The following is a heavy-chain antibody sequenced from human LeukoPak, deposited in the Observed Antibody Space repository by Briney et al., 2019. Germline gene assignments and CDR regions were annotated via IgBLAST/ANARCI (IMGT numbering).Heavy chain of an antibody. V-gene: IGHV3-23*01. J-gene: IGHJ3*02. CDR1: GFTFSNYA. D-gene: IGHD3-10*01. Sequence: PGGSLRLSCAASGFTFSNYAMSWVRQAPGKRLEWVSGISDSGGSTYYADSVKGRITIARDNSKNTLYLQMNTLRAEDRAVYYCATTKTGSLFAFDIWGQGTMVTVSS. CDR2: ISDSGGST. CDR3: ATTKTGSLFAFDI.